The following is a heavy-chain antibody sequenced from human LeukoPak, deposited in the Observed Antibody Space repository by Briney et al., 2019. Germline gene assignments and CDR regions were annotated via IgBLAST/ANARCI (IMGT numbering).Heavy chain of an antibody. Sequence: AGGSLRLSCAASGFTFSSYVMSWVRQAPGKGLEWVSAISGSGGSTYYADSVKGRFTISRDNSKNTLYLQMNSLRAEDTAVYYCANHYDILTGYYTHDAFDIWGQGTMVTVSS. CDR1: GFTFSSYV. D-gene: IGHD3-9*01. J-gene: IGHJ3*02. CDR3: ANHYDILTGYYTHDAFDI. V-gene: IGHV3-23*01. CDR2: ISGSGGST.